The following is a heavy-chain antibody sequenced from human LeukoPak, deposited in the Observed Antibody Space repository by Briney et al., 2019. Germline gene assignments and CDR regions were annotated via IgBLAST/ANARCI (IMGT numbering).Heavy chain of an antibody. CDR1: GGSISSGGYC. CDR3: ARRNDFDI. V-gene: IGHV4-31*03. Sequence: SQTLSLTCTVSGGSISSGGYCWSWFRQHPGKGLEWIAYIYYSGTTYYNPSLKSRVTISVDTSKNQFSLKLTSVTAADTAMYYCARRNDFDIWGPGTMVTVSS. CDR2: IYYSGTT. J-gene: IGHJ3*02.